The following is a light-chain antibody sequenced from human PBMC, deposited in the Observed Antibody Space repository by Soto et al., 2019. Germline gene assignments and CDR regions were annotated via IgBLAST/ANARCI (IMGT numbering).Light chain of an antibody. CDR1: SSDVGGYNH. CDR2: DVT. CDR3: SSYTRSTIYV. J-gene: IGLJ1*01. Sequence: QSALTQPASVTGSPGQSITISCTGTSSDVGGYNHVSWYQHYPGKAPKLIIYDVTNRPSGVSNRFSGSKSGNTASLTISGLQAEDEADYFCSSYTRSTIYVFGTGTKVTVL. V-gene: IGLV2-14*03.